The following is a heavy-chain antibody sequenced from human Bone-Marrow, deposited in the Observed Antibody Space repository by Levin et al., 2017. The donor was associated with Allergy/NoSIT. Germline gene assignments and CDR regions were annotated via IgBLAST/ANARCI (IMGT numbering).Heavy chain of an antibody. D-gene: IGHD2-2*01. Sequence: GASVKVSCAASGFTFSRYSMNWVRQATGRGLEWVSYISRSSSTISYADSVKGRFTISRDNAKNSLYLQMNSLRDEDTAVYYCARPDCSGTSCYYFFDSWGQGTLVTVSS. CDR1: GFTFSRYS. CDR2: ISRSSSTI. CDR3: ARPDCSGTSCYYFFDS. V-gene: IGHV3-48*02. J-gene: IGHJ4*02.